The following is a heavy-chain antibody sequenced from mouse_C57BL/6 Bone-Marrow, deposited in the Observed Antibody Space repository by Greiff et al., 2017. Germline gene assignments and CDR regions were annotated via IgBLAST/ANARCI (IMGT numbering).Heavy chain of an antibody. CDR2: IDPSDSCT. V-gene: IGHV1-69*01. D-gene: IGHD2-4*01. CDR3: VKDYDRRTWWFDV. CDR1: GYTFTSYW. Sequence: QVQLQQPGAELVMPGASVKLSCKASGYTFTSYWMHWVKQRPGQGLEWIGKIDPSDSCTNYNQKFKGKATLTVDKSSSTAYMQLSSLTSEHTAVYYCVKDYDRRTWWFDVWGTGTMVTVSA. J-gene: IGHJ1*03.